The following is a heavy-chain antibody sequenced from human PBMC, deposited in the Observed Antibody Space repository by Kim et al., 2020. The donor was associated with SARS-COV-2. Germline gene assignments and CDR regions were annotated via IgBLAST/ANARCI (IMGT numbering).Heavy chain of an antibody. CDR3: ARNLGSYPPYYFDY. V-gene: IGHV4-39*01. Sequence: SETLSLTCTVSGGSFSSGSLSWGWIRQPPGKGLEWIGSISYSGSTYYNPSLKSRVTMSVHTSKNQFSLKLSSVTAADTAVYYCARNLGSYPPYYFDYWGQGTLVTVSS. D-gene: IGHD3-10*01. CDR1: GGSFSSGSLS. CDR2: ISYSGST. J-gene: IGHJ4*02.